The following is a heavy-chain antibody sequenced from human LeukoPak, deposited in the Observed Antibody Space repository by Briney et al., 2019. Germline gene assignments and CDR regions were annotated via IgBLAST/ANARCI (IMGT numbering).Heavy chain of an antibody. J-gene: IGHJ5*02. V-gene: IGHV4-39*01. CDR2: IYYSGST. Sequence: SETLSLTCTVSGGSISSSSYYWGWIRQPPGKGLEWIGSIYYSGSTYYNPSLKSRVTISVDTSKNQFSLKLSSVTAADTAVYYCASRIAVAAPKAGWFDPWGQGTLVTVSS. CDR3: ASRIAVAAPKAGWFDP. D-gene: IGHD6-19*01. CDR1: GGSISSSSYY.